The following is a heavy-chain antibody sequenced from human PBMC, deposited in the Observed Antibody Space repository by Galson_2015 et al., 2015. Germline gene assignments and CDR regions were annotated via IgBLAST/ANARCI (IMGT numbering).Heavy chain of an antibody. J-gene: IGHJ4*02. D-gene: IGHD6-19*01. V-gene: IGHV1-18*01. CDR2: ISAYNGNT. CDR1: GYTFTSYS. Sequence: SCKASGYTFTSYSISWVRQAPGQGLEWMGWISAYNGNTNYAQKLQGRVTMTTDTSTSTAYMELSSLRSEDTAVYYCARFPEGSGWYRTYYFDYWGQGTLVTVSS. CDR3: ARFPEGSGWYRTYYFDY.